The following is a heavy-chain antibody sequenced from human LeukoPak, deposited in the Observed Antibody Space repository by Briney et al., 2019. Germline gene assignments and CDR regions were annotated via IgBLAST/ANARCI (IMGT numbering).Heavy chain of an antibody. D-gene: IGHD5/OR15-5a*01. CDR3: ARSVSDY. CDR1: GFTFSNYW. Sequence: PGGSVRLSCAASGFTFSNYWMSWVRQAPGKGLEWVANINQDSSEKYYVDSVKGRFTISRDNAKNSLYLQLNTLRAEDTAVYYCARSVSDYWGQGTLVTVPS. J-gene: IGHJ4*02. V-gene: IGHV3-7*01. CDR2: INQDSSEK.